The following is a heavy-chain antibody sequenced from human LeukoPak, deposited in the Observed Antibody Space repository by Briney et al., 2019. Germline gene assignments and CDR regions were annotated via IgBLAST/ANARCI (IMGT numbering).Heavy chain of an antibody. Sequence: PGGSLRLSCAASGFTFSSYGMHWVRQAPGKGLEWVAVISYDGSNKYYADSVKGRFTISRDNSKNTLYLQMNSLRAEDTAVYYCARDPLGSGSYVDYWGQGTLVTVSS. V-gene: IGHV3-30*03. CDR3: ARDPLGSGSYVDY. CDR1: GFTFSSYG. CDR2: ISYDGSNK. J-gene: IGHJ4*02. D-gene: IGHD3-10*01.